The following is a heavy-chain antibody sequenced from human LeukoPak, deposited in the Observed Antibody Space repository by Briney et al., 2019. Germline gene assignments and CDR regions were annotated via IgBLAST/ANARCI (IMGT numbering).Heavy chain of an antibody. J-gene: IGHJ4*02. D-gene: IGHD3-10*01. V-gene: IGHV4-38-2*01. CDR1: GYSISSGYY. Sequence: SETLSLTCAVSGYSISSGYYWGWLRQPPGKGLEWIGIIYHSGSTYYNPSLKSRVTISVDTTKNQLSLKLSSVTAADPAVYYCARTGLYGSGSSDYWGQGTLVTVSS. CDR3: ARTGLYGSGSSDY. CDR2: IYHSGST.